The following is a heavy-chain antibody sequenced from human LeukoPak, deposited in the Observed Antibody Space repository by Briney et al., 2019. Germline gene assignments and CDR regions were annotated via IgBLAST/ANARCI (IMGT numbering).Heavy chain of an antibody. D-gene: IGHD5-18*01. CDR2: FEYGGST. Sequence: SETLSLTCTVSGGSISSSSYYWGWIRQAPGKGLEWIGSFEYGGSTYYNPSLKSRVTISVDTSKNQFSLKLSSVTAADTAVYYCARDNYSYGYGGWGFDYWGQGTLVTVSS. J-gene: IGHJ4*02. CDR1: GGSISSSSYY. CDR3: ARDNYSYGYGGWGFDY. V-gene: IGHV4-39*07.